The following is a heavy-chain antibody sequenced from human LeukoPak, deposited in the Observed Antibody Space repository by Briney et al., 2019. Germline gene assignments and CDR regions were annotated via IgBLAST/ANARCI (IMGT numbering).Heavy chain of an antibody. CDR1: SGAISDYY. CDR3: ARHDWSSTSSYYSYYYMDV. Sequence: PSETLSLTCTVSSGAISDYYWSWVRQPAGEGLEWSGRIYYSGSTNYNPSLKSGVTMSVASSNNQFSLKLTSVTAADTAVYYCARHDWSSTSSYYSYYYMDVWGKGTTVTVSS. D-gene: IGHD2-2*01. V-gene: IGHV4-4*07. J-gene: IGHJ6*03. CDR2: IYYSGST.